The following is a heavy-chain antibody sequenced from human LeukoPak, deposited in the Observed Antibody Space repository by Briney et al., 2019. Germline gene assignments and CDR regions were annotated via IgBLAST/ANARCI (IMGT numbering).Heavy chain of an antibody. D-gene: IGHD6-13*01. CDR1: GYTFTSYD. CDR2: MNPNSGNP. Sequence: ASVKVSCKASGYTFTSYDINWVRQATGQGLEWMGWMNPNSGNPGYAQKFKVRVTMTRNTSISTDYMELSSLRSEDTAVYYCARGHSSSSGIDYWGQGTLVTVSS. CDR3: ARGHSSSSGIDY. J-gene: IGHJ4*02. V-gene: IGHV1-8*01.